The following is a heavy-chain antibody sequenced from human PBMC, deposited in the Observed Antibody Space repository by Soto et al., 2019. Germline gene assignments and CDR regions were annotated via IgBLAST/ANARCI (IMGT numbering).Heavy chain of an antibody. CDR1: GFAFSDYT. Sequence: PGGSLRLSCSASGFAFSDYTMNWVRLAPGKGLEWVAGIFSGGTSTYYAGSVTGRFTISRDNSKSTLYLQMNSLRVEDTAIYYCTKDRHPDGIWSFDSWDQGTLVTVSS. J-gene: IGHJ4*02. V-gene: IGHV3-23*01. CDR3: TKDRHPDGIWSFDS. CDR2: IFSGGTST. D-gene: IGHD3-3*01.